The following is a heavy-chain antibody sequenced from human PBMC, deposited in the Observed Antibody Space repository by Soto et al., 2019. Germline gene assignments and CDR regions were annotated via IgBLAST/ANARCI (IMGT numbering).Heavy chain of an antibody. D-gene: IGHD6-6*01. CDR1: GGSIPSGGYS. CDR3: AGGIAARPLGY. Sequence: QLQLQESGSGLVKPSQTLSLTCAVSGGSIPSGGYSWSWIRQPPGKGLEWIGYIYPSGSTYYNPSLKSRVTISLDRSKNQFALKLRSVTAADTAVYYCAGGIAARPLGYWGQGTLVTVSS. V-gene: IGHV4-30-2*01. J-gene: IGHJ4*02. CDR2: IYPSGST.